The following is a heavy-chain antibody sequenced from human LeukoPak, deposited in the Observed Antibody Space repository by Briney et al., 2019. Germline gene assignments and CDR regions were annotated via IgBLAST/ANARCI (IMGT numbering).Heavy chain of an antibody. Sequence: GGSLRLSCAASGFTFDDYAMHWVRQAPGKGLEWVSGISWNSGSIGYADSVKGRFTISRDNAKNSLYLQMNSLRAEDTASYYCAKERYYYDSSGFDYWGQGTLVTVSS. CDR3: AKERYYYDSSGFDY. CDR1: GFTFDDYA. V-gene: IGHV3-9*01. J-gene: IGHJ4*02. CDR2: ISWNSGSI. D-gene: IGHD3-22*01.